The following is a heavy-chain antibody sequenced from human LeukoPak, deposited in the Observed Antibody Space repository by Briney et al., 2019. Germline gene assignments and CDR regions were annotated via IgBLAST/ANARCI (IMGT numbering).Heavy chain of an antibody. J-gene: IGHJ3*02. CDR1: GFTFSGYA. D-gene: IGHD5-24*01. CDR2: ISYDGTNT. Sequence: PGRSLRLSCAASGFTFSGYAMHWVRQAPGKGLVWVAVISYDGTNTYYADSVKGRFTISRDNSKNTLYLQMDSLRAEDTAVYYCASPVEMAPIAPPWGAFDIWGQGTIVTVSS. CDR3: ASPVEMAPIAPPWGAFDI. V-gene: IGHV3-30-3*01.